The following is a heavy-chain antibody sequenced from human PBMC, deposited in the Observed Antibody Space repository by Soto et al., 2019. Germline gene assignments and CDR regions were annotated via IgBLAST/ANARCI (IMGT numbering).Heavy chain of an antibody. J-gene: IGHJ4*02. D-gene: IGHD3-10*01. CDR1: GGTFSSYA. Sequence: QVQLVQYGAEVKKPGSSVKVSCKASGGTFSSYAISWVRQAPGQGLEWMGGIIPIFGTANYAQKFQGRVTITADESTSTAYMELSSLRSEDTAVYYCARGLRGMVRGVKTYYFDYWGQGTLVTVSS. V-gene: IGHV1-69*01. CDR2: IIPIFGTA. CDR3: ARGLRGMVRGVKTYYFDY.